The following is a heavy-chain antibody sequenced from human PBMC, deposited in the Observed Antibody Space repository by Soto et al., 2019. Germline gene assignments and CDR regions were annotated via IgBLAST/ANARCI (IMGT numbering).Heavy chain of an antibody. V-gene: IGHV4-30-4*01. CDR2: IYYSGST. Sequence: SETLSLTCTVSGGSISSGDYYWSWIRQPPGKGLEWIGYIYYSGSTYYNPSLKSRVTISVDTSKNQFSLKLSSVTAADTAVYYCARDTAPHYYGMDVWGQGTTVTVSS. CDR1: GGSISSGDYY. CDR3: ARDTAPHYYGMDV. D-gene: IGHD2-21*02. J-gene: IGHJ6*02.